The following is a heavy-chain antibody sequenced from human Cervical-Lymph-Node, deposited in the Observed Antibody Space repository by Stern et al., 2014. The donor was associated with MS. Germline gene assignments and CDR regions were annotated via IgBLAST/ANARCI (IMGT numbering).Heavy chain of an antibody. J-gene: IGHJ4*02. V-gene: IGHV3-9*01. CDR1: GFTFDDYA. CDR2: ISWNSGSI. Sequence: EVQLVESGGGLVQPGRSLRLSCAASGFTFDDYAMHWVRQAPGKGLEWVSGISWNSGSIGYADSVKGRFTISRDNAKNSLSLQMNSLRAEDTALYYCAKATEQQLVRPIDYWGQGTLVTVSS. D-gene: IGHD6-13*01. CDR3: AKATEQQLVRPIDY.